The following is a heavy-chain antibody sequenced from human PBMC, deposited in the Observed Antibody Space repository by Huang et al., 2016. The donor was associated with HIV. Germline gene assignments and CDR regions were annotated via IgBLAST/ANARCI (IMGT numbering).Heavy chain of an antibody. V-gene: IGHV1-18*01. J-gene: IGHJ6*03. D-gene: IGHD5-18*01. Sequence: QVQLVQSGAEVKKPGASVKVSCKASGYTFSSFGISWVRQAPGQGLEWVGWISVYNGNTKFAQKLQGRLTMTTETSTSTAYMELRSLRSDDTAVYYCARGGGIQLWLLGYYYMDVWGNGTTVTVSS. CDR1: GYTFSSFG. CDR3: ARGGGIQLWLLGYYYMDV. CDR2: ISVYNGNT.